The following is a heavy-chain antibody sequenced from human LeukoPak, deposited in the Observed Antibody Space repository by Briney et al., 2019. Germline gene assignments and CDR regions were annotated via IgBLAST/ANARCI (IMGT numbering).Heavy chain of an antibody. Sequence: GGSLRLSCATSGFSFTTYGMHWVRQAPGKGLEWVAVTYGDGTSKYYADSVKGRFTISKDNSKNTLYVQLNSLRAEDTAVYYCATGSGYYYGHWGQGTLVTVSS. CDR1: GFSFTTYG. CDR2: TYGDGTSK. D-gene: IGHD3-22*01. J-gene: IGHJ4*02. V-gene: IGHV3-33*01. CDR3: ATGSGYYYGH.